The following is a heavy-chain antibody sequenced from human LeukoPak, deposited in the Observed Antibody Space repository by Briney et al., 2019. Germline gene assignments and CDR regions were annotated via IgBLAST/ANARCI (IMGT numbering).Heavy chain of an antibody. CDR3: ARDKSYNWNYAAAFDI. D-gene: IGHD1-7*01. J-gene: IGHJ3*02. V-gene: IGHV3-21*01. Sequence: PGGSLRLSCAASGFTFSSFSMNWVRQAPGKGLEWVSSISSSSSYIYYADSVKGRFTISRDNAKNSLYLQMNSLRAEDTAVCYCARDKSYNWNYAAAFDIWGQGTMVTVSS. CDR1: GFTFSSFS. CDR2: ISSSSSYI.